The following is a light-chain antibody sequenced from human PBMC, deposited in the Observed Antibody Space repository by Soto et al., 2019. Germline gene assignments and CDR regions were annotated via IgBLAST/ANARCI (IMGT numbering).Light chain of an antibody. CDR1: QYISSY. J-gene: IGKJ4*01. Sequence: DIQMTQSPSSLSASVGDRVTITCRASQYISSYLNWYQQKPGKAPKVLIYAASTLQSGVPSRFSGSGSGTDFTITISNLQPEDFATYYCQQSYSNVALTFGGGTKVEIK. CDR3: QQSYSNVALT. V-gene: IGKV1-39*01. CDR2: AAS.